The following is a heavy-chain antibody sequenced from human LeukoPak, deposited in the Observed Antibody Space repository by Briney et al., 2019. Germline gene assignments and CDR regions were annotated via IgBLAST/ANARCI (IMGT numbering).Heavy chain of an antibody. CDR3: ARGWFDP. CDR2: IYYSGST. V-gene: IGHV4-59*08. CDR1: SGSLSSYH. Sequence: PSDTLSLTCTVSSGSLSSYHWSWIRQPPGKGLEGIGYIYYSGSTNYNPSLKSRVTISVDTSKNQFSLKLSSVTAADTAVYYCARGWFDPWGQGTLVTVSS. J-gene: IGHJ5*02.